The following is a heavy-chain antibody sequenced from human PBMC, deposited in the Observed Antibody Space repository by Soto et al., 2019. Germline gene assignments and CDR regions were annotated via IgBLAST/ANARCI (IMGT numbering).Heavy chain of an antibody. CDR1: GDTFTGCD. Sequence: ASVKVSCKASGDTFTGCDMNWVRQAPGQGLEWMGWINPNSGGTDYAQKFQGWVTMTRDTSINTAYMELSRLTSDDTAVYYCARGTLLWRTYDYWGQGTLVTVSS. CDR3: ARGTLLWRTYDY. J-gene: IGHJ4*02. CDR2: INPNSGGT. D-gene: IGHD1-1*01. V-gene: IGHV1-2*04.